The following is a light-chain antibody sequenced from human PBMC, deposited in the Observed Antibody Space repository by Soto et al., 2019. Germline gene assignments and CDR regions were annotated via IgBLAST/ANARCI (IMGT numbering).Light chain of an antibody. CDR2: AAS. CDR1: QGISSY. J-gene: IGKJ1*01. Sequence: IRMTQSPSSFSASTGDRVTITCRASQGISSYLAWYQQKPGKAPKLLIYAASTLQSGGPSRFSGSGSVTDFTLTISCLQSEDFASYYCQQYYSYPWTFGQGTKVEIK. CDR3: QQYYSYPWT. V-gene: IGKV1-8*01.